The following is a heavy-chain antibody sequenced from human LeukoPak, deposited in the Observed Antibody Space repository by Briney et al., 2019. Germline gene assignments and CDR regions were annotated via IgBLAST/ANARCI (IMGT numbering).Heavy chain of an antibody. Sequence: SETLSLTCTVSGGSFSSSSYYWGWIRQPPGKGLEWIGSIYYSGSTYYNPSLKSRVTISVDTSKNHFSLKLSSVTAADTAVYYCARGGFSSSPKFDPWGQGTLVTVSS. J-gene: IGHJ5*02. V-gene: IGHV4-39*07. CDR2: IYYSGST. CDR1: GGSFSSSSYY. D-gene: IGHD6-13*01. CDR3: ARGGFSSSPKFDP.